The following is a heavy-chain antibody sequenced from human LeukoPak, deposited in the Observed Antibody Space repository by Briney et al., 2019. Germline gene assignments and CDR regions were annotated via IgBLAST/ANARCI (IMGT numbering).Heavy chain of an antibody. CDR3: ARVVYCSGGSCQNYFDY. Sequence: SETLSLTCTVSGGSISSSSRYWGWIRQPPGKGLEWIGSMYYSGSTYYNPSLKSRVTISVDTSKNQFSLKLSSVTAADTAVYYCARVVYCSGGSCQNYFDYWGQGTLVTVSS. D-gene: IGHD2-15*01. CDR2: MYYSGST. J-gene: IGHJ4*02. CDR1: GGSISSSSRY. V-gene: IGHV4-39*07.